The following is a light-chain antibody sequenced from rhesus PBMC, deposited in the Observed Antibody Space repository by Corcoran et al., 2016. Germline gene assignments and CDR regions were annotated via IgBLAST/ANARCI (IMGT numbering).Light chain of an antibody. CDR1: QSVGST. CDR3: QKYNDWPLT. V-gene: IGKV3-42*02. Sequence: EIVMTQSPATLSLSPGERATLSCRASQSVGSTLAWYQQKPGQSPRLLIYYASSRAPGIPDRFSGIGAGTEFTLTISSLDPEDVGVYYCQKYNDWPLTFGGGTKVEIK. J-gene: IGKJ4*01. CDR2: YAS.